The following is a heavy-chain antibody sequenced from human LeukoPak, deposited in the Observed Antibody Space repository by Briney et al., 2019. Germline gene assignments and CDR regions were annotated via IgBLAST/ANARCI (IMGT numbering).Heavy chain of an antibody. V-gene: IGHV3-73*01. CDR2: IRSKANNYGT. CDR1: GFTFSGSG. D-gene: IGHD3-3*01. Sequence: GGSLRLSCAASGFTFSGSGMHWVRQASGKGLEWVGRIRSKANNYGTAYAASVKGRFTISRDDSKNTAYLQMNSLRAEDTAVYYCAKDRSDYDFWSDGGYFDYWGQGTLVTVSS. CDR3: AKDRSDYDFWSDGGYFDY. J-gene: IGHJ4*02.